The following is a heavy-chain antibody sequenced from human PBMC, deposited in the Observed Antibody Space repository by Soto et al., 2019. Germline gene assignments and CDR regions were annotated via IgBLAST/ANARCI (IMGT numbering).Heavy chain of an antibody. D-gene: IGHD2-15*01. J-gene: IGHJ4*02. CDR1: GGTFSSYT. CDR3: ASKGRIKNDS. Sequence: QVQLVQSGAEVKKPGSSVKVSCKASGGTFSSYTISWVRQAPGQGLEWMGRIIPILGIANYAQKFQGRVTITADKPTSTAYMELTSLRTEHTAVYYCASKGRIKNDSWGQGTLVTVSS. CDR2: IIPILGIA. V-gene: IGHV1-69*02.